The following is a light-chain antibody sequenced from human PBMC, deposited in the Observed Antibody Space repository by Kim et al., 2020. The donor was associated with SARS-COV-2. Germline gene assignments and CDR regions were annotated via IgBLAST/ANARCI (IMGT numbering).Light chain of an antibody. Sequence: LPCTLSSGYSNYKVDWYQQGPGKGPRFVMRVGTGGIVGSKGDGIPDRFSVLGSGLNRYLTIKNIQEEDESDYHCGADHGSGSNFVVFGGGTQLTVL. CDR2: VGTGGIVG. V-gene: IGLV9-49*01. CDR3: GADHGSGSNFVV. CDR1: SGYSNYK. J-gene: IGLJ2*01.